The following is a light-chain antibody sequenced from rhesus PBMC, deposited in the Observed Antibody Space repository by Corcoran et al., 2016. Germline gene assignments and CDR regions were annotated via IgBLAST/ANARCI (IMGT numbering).Light chain of an antibody. V-gene: IGKV1-22*01. CDR2: KAS. J-gene: IGKJ4*01. CDR3: QQYRSRIT. CDR1: PSISSW. Sequence: DIQMTQSPSSLSASVGDTVTITCRASPSISSWLAWYQQTPGKAPKLMIYKASSLQTGVPSRSSGSGSGTEFTLTISSLQSEDFATYYCQQYRSRITFGGGTKVEL.